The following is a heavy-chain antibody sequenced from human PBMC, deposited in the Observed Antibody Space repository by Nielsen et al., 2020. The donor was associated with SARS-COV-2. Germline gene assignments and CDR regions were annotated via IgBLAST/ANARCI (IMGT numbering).Heavy chain of an antibody. D-gene: IGHD2/OR15-2a*01. V-gene: IGHV3-7*05. Sequence: GESLKISCAASGFTFSSYWMSWVRQAPGKGLEWVANIKQDGSEKYYVDSVKGRFTISRDNAKNSLYLQMNSLRAEDTAVYYCARARIKTYAFDIWGQGTMVTVSS. J-gene: IGHJ3*02. CDR3: ARARIKTYAFDI. CDR2: IKQDGSEK. CDR1: GFTFSSYW.